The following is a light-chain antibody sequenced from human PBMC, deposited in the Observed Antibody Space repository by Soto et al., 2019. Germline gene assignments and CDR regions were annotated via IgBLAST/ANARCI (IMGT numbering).Light chain of an antibody. Sequence: VVLTQSPASLSLSPVEGATVSCRTSLSVSVYLDWYQQKPGQAPRLLISDASNRATGIPARFSGSGSGTDFTLTISSLEPEDFSVYYCQQRYNWPITFGQGTRLEIK. CDR2: DAS. CDR3: QQRYNWPIT. CDR1: LSVSVY. V-gene: IGKV3-11*01. J-gene: IGKJ5*01.